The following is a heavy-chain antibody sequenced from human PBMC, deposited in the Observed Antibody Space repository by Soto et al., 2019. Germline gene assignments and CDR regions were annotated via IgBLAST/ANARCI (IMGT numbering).Heavy chain of an antibody. D-gene: IGHD2-8*01. J-gene: IGHJ4*02. V-gene: IGHV4-4*02. Sequence: QVQLQESGPGLVNPSGTLSLTCAVSGGSLSSSYWWSWVRQPPGNTLEWLGDIFYSGSTKYNPSLNSRVTISADQSKNDFSLRLSSVTAAHTAVYYCVHHGGVPYYHDFCCQGMLVTVAS. CDR1: GGSLSSSYW. CDR3: VHHGGVPYYHDF. CDR2: IFYSGST.